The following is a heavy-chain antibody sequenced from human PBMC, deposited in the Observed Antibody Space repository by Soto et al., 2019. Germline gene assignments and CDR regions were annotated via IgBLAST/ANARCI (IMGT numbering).Heavy chain of an antibody. CDR1: GFTFSSFA. J-gene: IGHJ6*04. D-gene: IGHD1-26*01. CDR3: AKGVELDV. V-gene: IGHV3-23*01. Sequence: GGSLRLSCAAFGFTFSSFAINWVRQAPGKGLEWVSAIGDSGASTYYADSVKGRFTISRDNSRNTLYLQLNSLRAEDTAVYYCAKGVELDVWGNGTTVTVSS. CDR2: IGDSGAST.